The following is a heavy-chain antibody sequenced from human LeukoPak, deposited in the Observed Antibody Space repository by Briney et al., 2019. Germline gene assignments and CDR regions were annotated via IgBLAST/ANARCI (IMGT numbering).Heavy chain of an antibody. CDR2: INPSSTTI. J-gene: IGHJ4*02. CDR1: GFTFSTYS. Sequence: RGSLRLSCAASGFTFSTYSMNWVRQAPGKGLEWVSYINPSSTTIYYADSVKGRFTISRDNAKNSLYLQMNSLRDEDTAVYYCARAQDPTILSYFDYWGQGTLVTVSS. CDR3: ARAQDPTILSYFDY. D-gene: IGHD5-24*01. V-gene: IGHV3-48*02.